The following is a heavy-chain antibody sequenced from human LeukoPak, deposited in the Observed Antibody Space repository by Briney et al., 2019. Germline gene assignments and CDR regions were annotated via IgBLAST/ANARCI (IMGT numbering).Heavy chain of an antibody. Sequence: SETLSLTCAAYGGSFRGNYWSWVRQPPGKGLEWIGEINYSGSTNYNPSLKSRVTISVDTSKNQFSLKVNSVTAADTAVYYCARVPESVGINYFDSWGQGTLVTVSS. CDR1: GGSFRGNY. J-gene: IGHJ4*02. D-gene: IGHD1-26*01. V-gene: IGHV4-34*01. CDR2: INYSGST. CDR3: ARVPESVGINYFDS.